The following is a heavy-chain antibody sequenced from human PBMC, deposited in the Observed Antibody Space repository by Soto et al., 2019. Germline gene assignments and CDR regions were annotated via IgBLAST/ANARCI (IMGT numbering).Heavy chain of an antibody. CDR2: IWYDGSNK. V-gene: IGHV3-33*01. CDR3: ARDFEMATITDY. CDR1: GFTFSSYG. D-gene: IGHD5-12*01. J-gene: IGHJ4*02. Sequence: GESLKISCAASGFTFSSYGMHWVRQAPGKGLEWVAVIWYDGSNKYYADSVKGRFTISRDNSKNTLYLQMNSLRAEDTAVYYCARDFEMATITDYWGQGTLVTVSS.